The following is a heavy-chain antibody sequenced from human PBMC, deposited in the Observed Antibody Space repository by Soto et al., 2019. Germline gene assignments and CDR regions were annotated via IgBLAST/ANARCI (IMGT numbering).Heavy chain of an antibody. D-gene: IGHD6-6*01. J-gene: IGHJ4*02. CDR2: IYYSGST. Sequence: SETLSLTCTVSGGSISSSSYYWGWIRQPPGKGLEWIGSIYYSGSTYYNPSLKSRVTISVDTSKNQFSLKLSSVTAADTAVYYCARHANPKIAARPSVDYWGQGTLVTVSS. CDR3: ARHANPKIAARPSVDY. V-gene: IGHV4-39*01. CDR1: GGSISSSSYY.